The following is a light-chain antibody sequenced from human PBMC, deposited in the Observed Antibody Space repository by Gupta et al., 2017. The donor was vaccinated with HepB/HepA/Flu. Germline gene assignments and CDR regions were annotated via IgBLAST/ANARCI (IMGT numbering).Light chain of an antibody. Sequence: QSALGPPASVSGSPGQSITIPCTGPSSGICAYISGSWYQQYPGKAPKLLISDVSNRPSGVSNRSSASKSDTTSSLTIAGLQPEDEADYYCSSFTSTTTLVRFGGGTKLTVL. V-gene: IGLV2-14*03. CDR2: DVS. CDR1: SSGICAYIS. CDR3: SSFTSTTTLVR. J-gene: IGLJ2*01.